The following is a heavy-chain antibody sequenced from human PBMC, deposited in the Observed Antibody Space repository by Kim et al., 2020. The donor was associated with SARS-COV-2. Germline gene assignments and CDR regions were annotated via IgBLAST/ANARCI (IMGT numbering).Heavy chain of an antibody. CDR2: IWYDGSNK. CDR1: GFTFSSYG. Sequence: GGSLRLSCAASGFTFSSYGMHWVRQAPGKGLEWVAVIWYDGSNKYYADSVKGRFTISRDNSKNTLYLQMNSLRAEDTAVYYCARDKGTSRDAFDIWGQGTMVTVSS. D-gene: IGHD2-2*01. CDR3: ARDKGTSRDAFDI. J-gene: IGHJ3*02. V-gene: IGHV3-33*01.